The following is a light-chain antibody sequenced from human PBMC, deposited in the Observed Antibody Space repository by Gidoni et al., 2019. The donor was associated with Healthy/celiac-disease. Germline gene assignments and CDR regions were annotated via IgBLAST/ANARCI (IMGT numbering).Light chain of an antibody. J-gene: IGLJ2*01. CDR1: SSDVGGYNY. V-gene: IGLV2-8*01. CDR3: SSYAGSNNLV. CDR2: EVS. Sequence: QSALTQPPSASGPPGQSVTISCTGTSSDVGGYNYVSWYQQHPGKAPKHMIYEVSKRPSGVPDRFSGSKSGNTASLTVSGLQAEDEADYYCSSYAGSNNLVFGGGTKLTVL.